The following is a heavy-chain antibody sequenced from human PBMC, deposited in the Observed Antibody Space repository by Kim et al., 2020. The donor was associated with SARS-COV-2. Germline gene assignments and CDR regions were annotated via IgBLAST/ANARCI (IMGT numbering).Heavy chain of an antibody. V-gene: IGHV4-34*01. Sequence: SETLSLTCAVYGGSFSGYYWSWIRQPPGKGLEWIGEINHSGSTNYNPSLKSRVTISVDTSKNQFSLKLSSVTAADTAVYYCARNPPRYITMVREPEGYWGQGTLVTVSS. CDR2: INHSGST. J-gene: IGHJ4*01. CDR3: ARNPPRYITMVREPEGY. CDR1: GGSFSGYY. D-gene: IGHD3-10*01.